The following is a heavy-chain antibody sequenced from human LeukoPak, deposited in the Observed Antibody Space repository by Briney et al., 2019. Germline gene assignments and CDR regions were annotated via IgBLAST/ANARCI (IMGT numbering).Heavy chain of an antibody. V-gene: IGHV3-30*01. J-gene: IGHJ4*02. D-gene: IGHD2-2*01. CDR1: GFTFSSYA. CDR2: ISYDGSNK. Sequence: PGRSLILSCAASGFTFSSYAMHWVRQAPGKGLDWVAVISYDGSNKYYADSVKGRFTISRDNSKNTLYLQMNSLRAEDTAVYYCARGGGREVYCSSTSCYDYWGQGTLVTVSS. CDR3: ARGGGREVYCSSTSCYDY.